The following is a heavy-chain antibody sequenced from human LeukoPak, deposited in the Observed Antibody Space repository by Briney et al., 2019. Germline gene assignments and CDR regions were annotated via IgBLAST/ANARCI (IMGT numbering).Heavy chain of an antibody. J-gene: IGHJ2*01. V-gene: IGHV4-38-2*02. CDR2: IYYSGST. Sequence: PGGSLRLSCAASGFTFSSYEMNWVRQAPGKGLEWIGSIYYSGSTYYNPSLKSRVTISVDTSKNQFSLKLSSVTAADTAVYYCAREVMAVAGTWWYFDLWGRGTLVTVSS. D-gene: IGHD6-19*01. CDR1: GFTFSSYE. CDR3: AREVMAVAGTWWYFDL.